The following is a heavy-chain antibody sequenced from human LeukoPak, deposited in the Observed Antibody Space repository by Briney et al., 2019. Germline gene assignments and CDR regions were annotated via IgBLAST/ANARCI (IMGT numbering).Heavy chain of an antibody. CDR2: IYSGGST. CDR3: ARDRGWRYYYYYGMDV. D-gene: IGHD3-10*01. V-gene: IGHV3-66*01. J-gene: IGHJ6*02. Sequence: ETLSLTCTVSGGSISSGGYYMSWVRQAPGKGLEWVSVIYSGGSTYYADSVKGRFTISRDNSKNTLYLQMNSLRAEDTAVYYCARDRGWRYYYYYGMDVWGQGTTVTVSS. CDR1: GGSISSGGYY.